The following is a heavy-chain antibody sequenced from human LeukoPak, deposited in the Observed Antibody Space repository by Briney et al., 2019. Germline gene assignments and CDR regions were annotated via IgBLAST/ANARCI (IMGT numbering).Heavy chain of an antibody. J-gene: IGHJ6*02. Sequence: GASVTVSCKASGGTFSSYAISWVRQATGQGLEWMGWISAYNGNTNDAQKLQGRVTMTTDTSTSTAYMELRSLRSDDTAVYYCARSSGMDVWGQGTTVTVSS. CDR2: ISAYNGNT. CDR1: GGTFSSYA. CDR3: ARSSGMDV. V-gene: IGHV1-18*01.